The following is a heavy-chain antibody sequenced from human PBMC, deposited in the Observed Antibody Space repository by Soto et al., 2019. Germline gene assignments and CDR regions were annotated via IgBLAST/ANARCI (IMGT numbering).Heavy chain of an antibody. CDR1: AFSLSTGGVG. CDR2: IYWDDDK. J-gene: IGHJ6*02. Sequence: SGPTLGKPTQNLTLTWTFSAFSLSTGGVGVGWIRQPPGKALEGVSLIYWDDDKRYSPSLRSRLTISKDTSKNQVVLTMTNMDPVDTATYYCIQSRCGGDCLQSYASYYYYGMDVWGQGTTVTVSS. D-gene: IGHD2-21*02. CDR3: IQSRCGGDCLQSYASYYYYGMDV. V-gene: IGHV2-5*02.